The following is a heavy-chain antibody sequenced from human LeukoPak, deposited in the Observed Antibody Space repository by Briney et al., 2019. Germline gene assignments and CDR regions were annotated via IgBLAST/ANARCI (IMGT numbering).Heavy chain of an antibody. D-gene: IGHD6-19*01. V-gene: IGHV1-69*13. CDR1: GGTFSNYA. CDR2: IIPIFGTA. CDR3: ATIGSSGWYYFDY. J-gene: IGHJ4*02. Sequence: VASVKVSCKASGGTFSNYAISWVRQAPGQGLEWMGGIIPIFGTANYAQKFQGRVTITADESTSTAYMELSSLRSEDTAVYYCATIGSSGWYYFDYWGQGTLVTVSS.